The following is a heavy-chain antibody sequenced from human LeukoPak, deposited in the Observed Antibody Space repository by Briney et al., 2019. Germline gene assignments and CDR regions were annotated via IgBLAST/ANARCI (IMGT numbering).Heavy chain of an antibody. V-gene: IGHV3-7*04. CDR3: GRAMDV. Sequence: GGSLRLSCTASGFTFSNYWMHWVRQAPGKGLEWVGTIKQDGSKKYYLDSVKGRFTITRDNAKNSLYLQMNSTRAEDRAVYYCGRAMDVWGQGTTVTVSS. J-gene: IGHJ6*02. CDR2: IKQDGSKK. CDR1: GFTFSNYW.